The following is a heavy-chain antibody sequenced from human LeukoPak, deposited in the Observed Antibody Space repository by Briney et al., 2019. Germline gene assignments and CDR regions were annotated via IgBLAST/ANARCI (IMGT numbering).Heavy chain of an antibody. Sequence: GGSLRLSCAASGFTFSSYAMSWVRQAPGKGLEWVSSLSASGGTTYYADSVKGRFTISRDNSKNTLYLQMSSLRAEDTAVYYCAKEPREYCSSTSCPNWIDPSGQGTLVTVSS. CDR1: GFTFSSYA. D-gene: IGHD2-2*01. J-gene: IGHJ5*02. CDR2: LSASGGTT. V-gene: IGHV3-23*01. CDR3: AKEPREYCSSTSCPNWIDP.